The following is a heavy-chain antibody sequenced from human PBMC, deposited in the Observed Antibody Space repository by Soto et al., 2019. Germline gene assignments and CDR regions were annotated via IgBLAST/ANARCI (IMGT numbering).Heavy chain of an antibody. Sequence: SETLSLTCTVSGGSISSYYWSWIRQPPGKGLEWIGYIYYSGSTNYNPSLKSRVTISVDTSKNQFSLKLSSVTAADTAVYYCARGRFFGVVIISVSFDYWGQGTLVTVSS. D-gene: IGHD3-3*01. CDR1: GGSISSYY. V-gene: IGHV4-59*12. CDR2: IYYSGST. CDR3: ARGRFFGVVIISVSFDY. J-gene: IGHJ4*02.